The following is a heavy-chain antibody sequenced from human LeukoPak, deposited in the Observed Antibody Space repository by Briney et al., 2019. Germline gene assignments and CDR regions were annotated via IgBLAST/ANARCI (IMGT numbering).Heavy chain of an antibody. J-gene: IGHJ4*02. CDR3: AREKASAGPYFVH. CDR1: GGSISSYY. D-gene: IGHD6-13*01. CDR2: NYNRGTT. V-gene: IGHV4-59*01. Sequence: SETLSLTCSVSGGSISSYYWSWIRQPPGKGLEWIGYNYNRGTTNYNPSLKSRVTISVDRSKNQFSLSLTSVTAADTAVYYCAREKASAGPYFVHWGRGILVTVSS.